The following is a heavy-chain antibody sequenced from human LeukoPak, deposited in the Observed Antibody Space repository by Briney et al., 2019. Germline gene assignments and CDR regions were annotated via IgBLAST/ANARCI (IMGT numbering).Heavy chain of an antibody. CDR2: IYPGDSGT. V-gene: IGHV5-51*01. CDR1: GYSFTSYW. J-gene: IGHJ4*02. CDR3: ARQSCGGDCYWGDLDY. D-gene: IGHD2-21*02. Sequence: GESLKISCKGSGYSFTSYWIGWVRQMPGKGLEWMGIIYPGDSGTRYSPSFQGQVTISADKSISTAYLQWSSLKASDTAMYYCARQSCGGDCYWGDLDYWGQGTLVTVSS.